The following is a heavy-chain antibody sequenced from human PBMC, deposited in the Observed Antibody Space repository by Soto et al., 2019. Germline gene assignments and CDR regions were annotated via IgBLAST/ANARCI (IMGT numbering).Heavy chain of an antibody. Sequence: QVQLQQWGAGLLKPSETLSLSCAVYGGSFSGYYWSWIRQPPGKGLEWIGEINHSGATNYNPSLKSRVTISADTSKNQFSLQVTSVTAADTAVYYCAGHLKSTVTVYWYFDLWGRGTLVTVSS. CDR2: INHSGAT. J-gene: IGHJ2*01. D-gene: IGHD4-17*01. V-gene: IGHV4-34*02. CDR3: AGHLKSTVTVYWYFDL. CDR1: GGSFSGYY.